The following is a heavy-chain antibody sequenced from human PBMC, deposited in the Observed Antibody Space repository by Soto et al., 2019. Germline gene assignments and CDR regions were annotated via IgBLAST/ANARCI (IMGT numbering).Heavy chain of an antibody. CDR2: IDPSDSYT. Sequence: GESLKISCKGSGYSFTSYWISWVRQMPGKGLEWMGRIDPSDSYTNYSPSFQGHVTISADKSISTAYLQWSSLKASDTAMYYCARTTYYYDSSGRSHLNRGLYYYYYGMDVWGQGTTVTVSS. D-gene: IGHD3-22*01. CDR3: ARTTYYYDSSGRSHLNRGLYYYYYGMDV. V-gene: IGHV5-10-1*01. J-gene: IGHJ6*02. CDR1: GYSFTSYW.